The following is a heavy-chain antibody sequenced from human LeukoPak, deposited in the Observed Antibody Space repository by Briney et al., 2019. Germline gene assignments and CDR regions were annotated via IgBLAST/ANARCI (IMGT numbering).Heavy chain of an antibody. V-gene: IGHV4-4*07. CDR3: TRGQWLDVWDF. Sequence: SETLSPTCSVSGTSISNSYWSWIRQPAGKGLEWIGHIQDRGSTIYNPSLGSRVTMSLETPKNQFSLKLSSVTAADTAVYYCTRGQWLDVWDFWGQGTLVTVSS. CDR1: GTSISNSY. CDR2: IQDRGST. D-gene: IGHD6-19*01. J-gene: IGHJ4*02.